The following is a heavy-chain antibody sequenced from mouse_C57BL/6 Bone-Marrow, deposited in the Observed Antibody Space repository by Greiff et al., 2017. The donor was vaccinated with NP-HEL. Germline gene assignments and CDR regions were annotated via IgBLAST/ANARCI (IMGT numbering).Heavy chain of an antibody. CDR1: GFTFSSYA. D-gene: IGHD3-2*02. V-gene: IGHV5-4*01. CDR3: ARERTAQAPYYFDY. J-gene: IGHJ2*01. CDR2: ISDGGSYT. Sequence: EVKLMESGGGLVKPGGSLKLSCAASGFTFSSYAMSWVRQTPEKRLEWVATISDGGSYTYSPDNVKGRFTISRDNAKNNLYLQMSHLKSEDTAMYYCARERTAQAPYYFDYWGQGTTLTVSS.